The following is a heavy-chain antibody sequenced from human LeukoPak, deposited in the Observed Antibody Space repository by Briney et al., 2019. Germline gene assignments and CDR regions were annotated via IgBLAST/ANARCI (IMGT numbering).Heavy chain of an antibody. Sequence: SVTVSCKASGGTFSSYTISWVRQAPGQGLEWMGRIIPILGIANYAQKFQGRVTITADKSTSTAYMELSSLRSEDTAVYYCARDWVGYCSSTSCYTLGDYYYYYMDVWGKGTTVTVSS. V-gene: IGHV1-69*04. J-gene: IGHJ6*03. CDR1: GGTFSSYT. D-gene: IGHD2-2*02. CDR2: IIPILGIA. CDR3: ARDWVGYCSSTSCYTLGDYYYYYMDV.